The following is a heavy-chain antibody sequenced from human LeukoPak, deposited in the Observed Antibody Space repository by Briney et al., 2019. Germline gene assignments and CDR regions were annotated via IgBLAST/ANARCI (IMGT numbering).Heavy chain of an antibody. V-gene: IGHV3-7*01. CDR2: IKQDGSEK. CDR1: GFTFSSYW. CDR3: ARDLMLRGYYYDSSGEYYFDY. D-gene: IGHD3-22*01. J-gene: IGHJ4*02. Sequence: GGSLRLSCAASGFTFSSYWMSWVRQAPGKGLEWVANIKQDGSEKYYVDAVKGRFTISRDNAKNSLYLQMNSLRAEDTAVYYCARDLMLRGYYYDSSGEYYFDYWGQGTLVTVSS.